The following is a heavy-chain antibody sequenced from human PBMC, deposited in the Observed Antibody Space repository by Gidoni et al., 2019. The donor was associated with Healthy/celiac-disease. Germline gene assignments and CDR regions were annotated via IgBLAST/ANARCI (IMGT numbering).Heavy chain of an antibody. J-gene: IGHJ5*02. Sequence: QVQLQQWGAGLFKPSATLSLTCAVYGVSFSGYYWSWIRQPPGKGLEWIGEINHSGRTNYNPSLKSRVTISVDTSKNQFSLKLSSVTAADTAVYYCARGVAATRYNWFDPWGQGTLVTVSS. V-gene: IGHV4-34*01. CDR1: GVSFSGYY. CDR2: INHSGRT. CDR3: ARGVAATRYNWFDP. D-gene: IGHD2-15*01.